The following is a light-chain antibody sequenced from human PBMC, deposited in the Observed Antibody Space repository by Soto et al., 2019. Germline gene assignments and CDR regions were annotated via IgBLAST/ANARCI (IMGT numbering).Light chain of an antibody. V-gene: IGKV1-6*01. CDR2: GAS. CDR3: LQDINYPWT. Sequence: AIQMTQSPSSLSASVGHIVTISCRASQGIGNALGWYQQKAGKPPKVLIYGASNLHSGVPPRFIGNGSDTDFTLTISSLQPEDSSTYACLQDINYPWTFGQGTKVEMK. J-gene: IGKJ1*01. CDR1: QGIGNA.